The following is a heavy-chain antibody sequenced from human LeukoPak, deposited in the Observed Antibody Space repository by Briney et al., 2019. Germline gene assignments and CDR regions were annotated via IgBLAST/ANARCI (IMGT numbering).Heavy chain of an antibody. D-gene: IGHD1-14*01. Sequence: SETLSLTCAVYGGSFSGYYWSWIRQPPGKGLEWIGEINHSGSTNYNPSLKSRVTISVDTSKNQFSLKLSSVTAADTAVYYCARGARKRGFNYWGQGTLVTVPS. V-gene: IGHV4-34*01. J-gene: IGHJ4*02. CDR3: ARGARKRGFNY. CDR2: INHSGST. CDR1: GGSFSGYY.